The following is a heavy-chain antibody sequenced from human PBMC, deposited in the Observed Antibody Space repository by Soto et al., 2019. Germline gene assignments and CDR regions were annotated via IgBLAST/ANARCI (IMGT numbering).Heavy chain of an antibody. V-gene: IGHV6-1*01. CDR3: ARAIAVAGRGYYGMDV. CDR2: TDYRSKWYN. CDR1: GDSVSSNSAA. J-gene: IGHJ6*02. Sequence: PSQTLSLTCAISGDSVSSNSAAWNWIRQSPSRGLEWLGRTDYRSKWYNDYAVSVKSRITINPDTSKNQYSLQLNSVTPEDTAVYYCARAIAVAGRGYYGMDVWGQGTTVTGS. D-gene: IGHD6-19*01.